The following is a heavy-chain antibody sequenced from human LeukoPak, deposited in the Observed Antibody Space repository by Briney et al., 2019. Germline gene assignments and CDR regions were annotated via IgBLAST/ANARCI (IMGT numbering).Heavy chain of an antibody. J-gene: IGHJ4*02. CDR2: IYYSGST. V-gene: IGHV4-39*07. D-gene: IGHD3-10*01. CDR3: ARERGKAFDY. Sequence: AETLSLTCTVSGVSISSSSYYWGWVRQPPGKGLEWIGSIYYSGSTYYNPSLKSRVTISVDTSKNQFSLKLSSVTAADTAVYYCARERGKAFDYWGQGTLVTVSS. CDR1: GVSISSSSYY.